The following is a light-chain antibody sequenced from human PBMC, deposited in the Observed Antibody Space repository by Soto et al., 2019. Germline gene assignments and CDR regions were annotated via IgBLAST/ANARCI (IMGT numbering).Light chain of an antibody. CDR2: GAS. Sequence: EIVMTQSPDTLSLSPGEGATLSCRVSQSIRSNLAWYQQRPGQAPRLLMYGASTRADGIPARFTGSGSGTEFTLTISSLQPDDFATHYCQQYKSYPLTFGGGTKVDIK. J-gene: IGKJ4*01. CDR1: QSIRSN. CDR3: QQYKSYPLT. V-gene: IGKV3-15*01.